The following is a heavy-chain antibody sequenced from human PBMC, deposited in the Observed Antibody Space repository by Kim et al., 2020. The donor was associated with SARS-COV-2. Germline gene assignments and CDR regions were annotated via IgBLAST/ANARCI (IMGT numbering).Heavy chain of an antibody. V-gene: IGHV4-4*02. D-gene: IGHD3-3*01. CDR3: ARSITIFGVVITFDY. Sequence: PALKSRVTISVDKSTNQFSLKLSSVTAADTAVYYCARSITIFGVVITFDYWGQGTLVTVSS. J-gene: IGHJ4*02.